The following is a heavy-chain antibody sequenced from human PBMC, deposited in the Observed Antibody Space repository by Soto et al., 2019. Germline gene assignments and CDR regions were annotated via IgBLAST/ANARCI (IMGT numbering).Heavy chain of an antibody. D-gene: IGHD4-17*01. CDR1: SGSIINYY. Sequence: QVQLQESGLGLVKPSETLSLTCTVSSGSIINYYWSWIRQPPGKGLAWIGFIYYSGRTNYNSFLKSRVTMSVDMSRQQLSQKLISVTAADTAVYYCARRLTLETTTGDAFDLWGQGTMVTVSS. CDR2: IYYSGRT. V-gene: IGHV4-59*01. J-gene: IGHJ3*01. CDR3: ARRLTLETTTGDAFDL.